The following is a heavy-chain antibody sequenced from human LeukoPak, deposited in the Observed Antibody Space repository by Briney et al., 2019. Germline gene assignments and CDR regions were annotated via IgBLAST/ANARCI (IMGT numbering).Heavy chain of an antibody. J-gene: IGHJ4*02. V-gene: IGHV4-59*01. CDR3: ARASGSGWPPPGFDY. Sequence: SETLSLTCTVSGGSISSYYWSWIRQSPGKGLEWIGYIYYSGSTNCNPSLKSRVTISVDTSKNQFSLKVSSVTAADTAVYYCARASGSGWPPPGFDYWGQGTLVTVSS. CDR1: GGSISSYY. CDR2: IYYSGST. D-gene: IGHD6-19*01.